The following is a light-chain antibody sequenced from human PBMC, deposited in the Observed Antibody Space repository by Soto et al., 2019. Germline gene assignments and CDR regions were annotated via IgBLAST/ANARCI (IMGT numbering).Light chain of an antibody. CDR1: QTVDTY. Sequence: LTQSPGILSLSPGEKATLSCTASQTVDTYMAWYQQRPGQPPRLLIYDTSHRASGVPARFRGSGSGTVFTLTITRLDDEVVAVYCCQQRGNWVSFGPGTRV. J-gene: IGKJ3*01. CDR3: QQRGNWVS. V-gene: IGKV3-11*01. CDR2: DTS.